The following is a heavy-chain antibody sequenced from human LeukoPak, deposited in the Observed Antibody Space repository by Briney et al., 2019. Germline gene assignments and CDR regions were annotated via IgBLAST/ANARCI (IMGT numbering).Heavy chain of an antibody. V-gene: IGHV3-9*01. CDR1: GFTFDDYA. Sequence: GGSLRLSCAASGFTFDDYAMHWVRQAPGKGLEWVSGISWNRGSIGYADSVKGRFTISRDNAKNSLYLQMNSLRAEDTAVYYCARDRGSPDAFNIWGQGTMVTVSS. J-gene: IGHJ3*02. D-gene: IGHD1-26*01. CDR3: ARDRGSPDAFNI. CDR2: ISWNRGSI.